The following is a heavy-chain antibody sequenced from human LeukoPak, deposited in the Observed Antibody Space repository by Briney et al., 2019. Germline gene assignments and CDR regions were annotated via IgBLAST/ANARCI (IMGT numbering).Heavy chain of an antibody. V-gene: IGHV4-59*01. D-gene: IGHD2-15*01. CDR3: ASSEPGAAGAPDAFDI. CDR1: GGSISSYY. CDR2: IYYSGST. Sequence: SETLSLTCTVSGGSISSYYWSWIRQPPGKGLEWIGYIYYSGSTNYNPSLKSRVTISVDTSKNQFSLKLSSVTAADTAVYYCASSEPGAAGAPDAFDIWGQGTMVTVSS. J-gene: IGHJ3*02.